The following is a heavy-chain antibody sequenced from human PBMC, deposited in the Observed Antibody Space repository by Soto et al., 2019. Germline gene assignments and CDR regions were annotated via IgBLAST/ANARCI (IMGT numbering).Heavy chain of an antibody. D-gene: IGHD3-16*01. Sequence: QVHLVQSGAEVRKPGSSVKVSCKTSGGTFSTYTIYWVRQAPGQGLEWMGRNIPLFGTTRYAQNFQDRVTITAEESTSTTYMELSSLRAEDTALYYCARRLDDRADEGFDVWGEGTAVTVSA. CDR3: ARRLDDRADEGFDV. V-gene: IGHV1-69*18. CDR2: NIPLFGTT. CDR1: GGTFSTYT. J-gene: IGHJ3*01.